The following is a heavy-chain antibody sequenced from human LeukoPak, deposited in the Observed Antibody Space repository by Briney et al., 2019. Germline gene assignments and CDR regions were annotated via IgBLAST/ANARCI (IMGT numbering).Heavy chain of an antibody. V-gene: IGHV4-59*01. D-gene: IGHD1-26*01. J-gene: IGHJ4*02. CDR1: GGSIIIYY. CDR2: IYNSGST. CDR3: TSDRELGF. Sequence: SDTLSLTCPVSGGSIIIYYWNWIRQPPGKGLEWIRYIYNSGSTTYNPSLKSRVTISGATSKTQISLNLSLVTAADAAAYFSTSDRELGFWGQGTLVTVSS.